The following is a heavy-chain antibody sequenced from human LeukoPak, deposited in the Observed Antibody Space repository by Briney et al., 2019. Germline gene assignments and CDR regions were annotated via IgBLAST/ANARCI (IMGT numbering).Heavy chain of an antibody. CDR3: ARVSSSWYQDWYFDL. CDR1: GDSITGYS. D-gene: IGHD6-13*01. V-gene: IGHV4-4*07. Sequence: PSETLSLTCSVSGDSITGYSWSWIRQTPGKGLEWIGRIYTSGNTNYKPSPKSRVTMSVDTSKKQFSLKLTSVTAADTAVYYCARVSSSWYQDWYFDLWGRGTLVTVSS. J-gene: IGHJ2*01. CDR2: IYTSGNT.